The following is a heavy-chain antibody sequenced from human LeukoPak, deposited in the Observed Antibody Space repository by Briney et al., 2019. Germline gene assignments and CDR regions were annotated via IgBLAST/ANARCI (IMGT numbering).Heavy chain of an antibody. D-gene: IGHD3-3*01. CDR2: IYYSGST. CDR1: GGSISSSSYY. Sequence: SETLSLTCTVSGGSISSSSYYWGWIRQPPGKGREWIGSIYYSGSTYYNPSLKSRVTISVDTSKNQFSLKLSSVTAADTAVYYCARRDYGFWSGYYLYWGQGTLVTVSS. CDR3: ARRDYGFWSGYYLY. V-gene: IGHV4-39*01. J-gene: IGHJ4*02.